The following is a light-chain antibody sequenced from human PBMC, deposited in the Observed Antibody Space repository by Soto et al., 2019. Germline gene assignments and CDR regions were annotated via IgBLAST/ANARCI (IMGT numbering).Light chain of an antibody. CDR3: QQYGSSPKT. CDR2: GAS. J-gene: IGKJ2*01. V-gene: IGKV3-20*01. CDR1: QSVSSSY. Sequence: TQSPGTLSLSPGERATLSCRASQSVSSSYLAWNQQKPGQAPRLLIYGASSRATGIPDRFSGSGSGTDFTLTISRLEPEDFAVYYCQQYGSSPKTFGQGTKLEIK.